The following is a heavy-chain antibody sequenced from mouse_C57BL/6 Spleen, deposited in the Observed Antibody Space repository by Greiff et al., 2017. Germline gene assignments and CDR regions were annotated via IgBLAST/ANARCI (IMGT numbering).Heavy chain of an antibody. CDR1: GYTFTDYY. D-gene: IGHD2-5*01. Sequence: QVQLQQSGAELVRPGASVKLSCKASGYTFTDYYINWVKQRPGQGLEWIARIYPGSGNTYYNEKFKGKATLTAEKSSSTAYMQLSSLTSEDSAVYFCARYYSNYRYYAIDYWGQGTSVTVSS. V-gene: IGHV1-76*01. J-gene: IGHJ4*01. CDR3: ARYYSNYRYYAIDY. CDR2: IYPGSGNT.